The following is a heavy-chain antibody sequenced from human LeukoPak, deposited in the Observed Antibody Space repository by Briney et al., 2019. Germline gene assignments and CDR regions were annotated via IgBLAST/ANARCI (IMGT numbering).Heavy chain of an antibody. Sequence: GSLRLSCAASGFTFSSYAMSWVRQAPGKGLEWGSAISGSGGSTYYADSVKGRFTISRDNSKNTLYLQMNSLRAEDTAVYYCASPRGGYYYDSSGPLAGNWGQGTLVTVSS. J-gene: IGHJ4*02. V-gene: IGHV3-23*01. CDR2: ISGSGGST. D-gene: IGHD3-22*01. CDR3: ASPRGGYYYDSSGPLAGN. CDR1: GFTFSSYA.